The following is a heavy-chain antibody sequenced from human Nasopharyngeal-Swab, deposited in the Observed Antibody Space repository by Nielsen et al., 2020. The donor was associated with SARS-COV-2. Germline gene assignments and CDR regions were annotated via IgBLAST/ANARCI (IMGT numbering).Heavy chain of an antibody. CDR3: AIDYGSGTYGLDV. V-gene: IGHV5-51*01. CDR2: IYPGDSDT. CDR1: GYSFTSYW. J-gene: IGHJ6*02. Sequence: GESLKISCKGSGYSFTSYWIAWVRQMPGKGLEWMGIIYPGDSDTKYSPSFQGQVSISVDKSINTAYLQWNSLKASDTATYFCAIDYGSGTYGLDVWGQGTRVTVSS. D-gene: IGHD3-10*01.